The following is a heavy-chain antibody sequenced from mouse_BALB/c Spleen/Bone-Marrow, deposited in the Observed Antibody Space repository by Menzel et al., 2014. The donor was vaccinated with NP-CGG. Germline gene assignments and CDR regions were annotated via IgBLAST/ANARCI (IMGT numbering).Heavy chain of an antibody. CDR1: GFDFRRYW. Sequence: EVKVIESGGGLVQPGGSLKLSCAASGFDFRRYWMSWVRQAPGKGLQWIGEINPDSRTINYTPSLKDKFIISRDNAKNTLYLQMSKVRPEDTALYYCARGNYYGNLDYWGQGTTLTVSS. CDR3: ARGNYYGNLDY. V-gene: IGHV4-1*02. J-gene: IGHJ2*01. CDR2: INPDSRTI. D-gene: IGHD2-1*01.